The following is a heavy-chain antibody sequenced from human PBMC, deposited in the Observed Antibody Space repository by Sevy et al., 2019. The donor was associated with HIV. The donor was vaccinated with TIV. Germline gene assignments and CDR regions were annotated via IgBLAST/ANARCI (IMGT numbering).Heavy chain of an antibody. J-gene: IGHJ6*02. CDR1: GFTFSSAW. CDR2: IKSEFDGGAI. D-gene: IGHD5-12*01. CDR3: MTDPAYRGYDEEVINYYFYGMDV. V-gene: IGHV3-15*01. Sequence: GGSLRLSCTASGFTFSSAWMSWVRQAPGKGLEWVGRIKSEFDGGAIDYAAPVKGRFSISREDSKTTVYLQMNSLKTDDTAVYYCMTDPAYRGYDEEVINYYFYGMDVWGQGTTVTVSS.